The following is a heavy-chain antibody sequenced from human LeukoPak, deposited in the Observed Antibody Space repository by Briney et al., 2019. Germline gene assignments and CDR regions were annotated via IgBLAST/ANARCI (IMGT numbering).Heavy chain of an antibody. Sequence: SETLSLTCSVFGGSISNYYWSCIRQPPGKGLEYIGYSYYSGSTDYNPSLKSRVTISVDTSKNQFSLMLTSVTAADSAVYYCARQSISSRRAFDIWGQGTMVTVSS. V-gene: IGHV4-59*08. CDR3: ARQSISSRRAFDI. CDR1: GGSISNYY. J-gene: IGHJ3*02. CDR2: SYYSGST. D-gene: IGHD6-6*01.